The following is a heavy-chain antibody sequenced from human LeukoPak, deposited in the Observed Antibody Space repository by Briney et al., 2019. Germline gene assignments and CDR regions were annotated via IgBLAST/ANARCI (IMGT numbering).Heavy chain of an antibody. CDR3: ARERGSSWVFDY. Sequence: PGGSLRLSCAASGFTFSSYAMHWVRQAPGKGLEWVAVISYDGSNKYYADSVKGRFTISRDNSKNTLYLQMNSLRAEDTAVYYCARERGSSWVFDYWGQGTLVTVSS. CDR2: ISYDGSNK. CDR1: GFTFSSYA. D-gene: IGHD6-13*01. J-gene: IGHJ4*02. V-gene: IGHV3-30-3*01.